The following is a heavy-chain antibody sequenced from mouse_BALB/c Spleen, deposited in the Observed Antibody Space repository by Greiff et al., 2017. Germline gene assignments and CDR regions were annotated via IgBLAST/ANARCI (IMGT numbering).Heavy chain of an antibody. CDR3: AREYGNYWYCDV. CDR2: IWAGGST. Sequence: VMLVESGPGLVAPSQSLSITCTVSGFSLTSYGVHWVRQPPGKGLEWLGVIWAGGSTNYNSALMSRLSISKDNSKSQVFLKMNSLQTDDTAMYYCAREYGNYWYCDVWGAGTTVTVSS. D-gene: IGHD2-10*02. CDR1: GFSLTSYG. V-gene: IGHV2-9*02. J-gene: IGHJ1*01.